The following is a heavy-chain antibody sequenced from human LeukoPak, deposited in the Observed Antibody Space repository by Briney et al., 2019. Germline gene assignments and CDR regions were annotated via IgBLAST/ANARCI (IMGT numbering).Heavy chain of an antibody. CDR1: GGSISSGGYY. Sequence: SETLSLTCSVSGGSISSGGYYWNWIRQLPGKGLESIGCIYYSASTYYNPSLKSRVTISVDTSKNQFSLKLNSVTAADTAVYYCARAAPFYGTRYWGQGTLVTVSS. CDR2: IYYSAST. CDR3: ARAAPFYGTRY. J-gene: IGHJ4*02. V-gene: IGHV4-31*03. D-gene: IGHD3-16*01.